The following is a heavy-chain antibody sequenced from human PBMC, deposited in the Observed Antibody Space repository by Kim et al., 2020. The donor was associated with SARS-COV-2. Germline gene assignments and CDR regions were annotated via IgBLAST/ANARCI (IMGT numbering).Heavy chain of an antibody. D-gene: IGHD6-6*01. CDR2: ISWNSGSI. J-gene: IGHJ3*02. CDR1: GFTFDDYA. CDR3: AKDMRGGSSGAFDI. V-gene: IGHV3-9*01. Sequence: GGSLRLSCAASGFTFDDYAMHWVRQAPGTGLEWVSGISWNSGSIGYADSVKGRFTISRDNAKNSLYLQMNSLRAEDTALYYCAKDMRGGSSGAFDIWGQGTMVTVSS.